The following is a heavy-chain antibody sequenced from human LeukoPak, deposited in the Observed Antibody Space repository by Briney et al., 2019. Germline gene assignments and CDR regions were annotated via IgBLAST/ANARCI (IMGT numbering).Heavy chain of an antibody. CDR1: GYTLTELS. J-gene: IGHJ6*02. CDR2: FDPEDGET. CDR3: ARDPNFGNYYGMDV. D-gene: IGHD3-3*01. Sequence: VASVKVSCKVSGYTLTELSMHWVRQAPGKGLEWMGGFDPEDGETIYAQKFQGRVTMTEDTSTDTAYMELSSLRSEDTAVYYCARDPNFGNYYGMDVWGQGTTVTVSS. V-gene: IGHV1-24*01.